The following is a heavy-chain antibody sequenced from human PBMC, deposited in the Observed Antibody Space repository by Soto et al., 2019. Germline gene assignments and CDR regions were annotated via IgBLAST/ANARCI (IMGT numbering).Heavy chain of an antibody. J-gene: IGHJ1*01. V-gene: IGHV1-58*01. CDR3: AARVGDGFGYFQH. CDR2: IVVGSGNT. Sequence: SVKVSCKASGFTFTSSAVQWVRQARGQRLEWVGWIVVGSGNTKSAQKLQESVTITRDMSASTAYMELSSLRSEDTAVYYCAARVGDGFGYFQHWGQGTLVTVSS. CDR1: GFTFTSSA. D-gene: IGHD3-10*01.